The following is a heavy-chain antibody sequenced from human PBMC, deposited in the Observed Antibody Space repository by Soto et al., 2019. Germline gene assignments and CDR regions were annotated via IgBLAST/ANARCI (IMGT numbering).Heavy chain of an antibody. V-gene: IGHV6-1*01. CDR3: ARTPASGTPDP. J-gene: IGHJ5*02. Sequence: SHTLSRTCAISGDSVSSNSAALNWIRQSPSRGLEWLGRTYYRSKGYNDYAVSVKRRITIQPDTSKNQFSLQLNSVPPEDTAVYYCARTPASGTPDPWRPGTLVTVS. D-gene: IGHD6-13*01. CDR1: GDSVSSNSAA. CDR2: TYYRSKGYN.